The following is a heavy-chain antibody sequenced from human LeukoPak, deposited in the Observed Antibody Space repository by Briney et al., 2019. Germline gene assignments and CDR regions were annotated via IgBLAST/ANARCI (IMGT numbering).Heavy chain of an antibody. CDR2: ISGSGGST. J-gene: IGHJ4*02. CDR1: GFTFSRCA. D-gene: IGHD3-10*01. CDR3: AKDPLVRGLTYDY. V-gene: IGHV3-23*01. Sequence: PGGTLRLSCAASGFTFSRCAVSWVRQAPGRGLEWVSAISGSGGSTYNSDSVKGRFTISRDNSKNTLYLQMNSLRAEDTAVYYCAKDPLVRGLTYDYWGQGTLVTVSS.